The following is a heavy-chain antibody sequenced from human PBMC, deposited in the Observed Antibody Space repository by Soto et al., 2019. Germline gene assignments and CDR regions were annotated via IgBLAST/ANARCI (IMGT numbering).Heavy chain of an antibody. CDR2: IYWNDDK. Sequence: QITLKESGPTLVKPTQTLTLTCTFSGFSLSTSGVGVGWIRQPPGKALEWLALIYWNDDKRYSPSLKSRLTITKDTSKNQVVLTMTNMDPVDTATYYCAHRQAQGRWLLRRQVDWFDPWGQGTLVTVSA. D-gene: IGHD2-15*01. J-gene: IGHJ5*02. CDR1: GFSLSTSGVG. CDR3: AHRQAQGRWLLRRQVDWFDP. V-gene: IGHV2-5*01.